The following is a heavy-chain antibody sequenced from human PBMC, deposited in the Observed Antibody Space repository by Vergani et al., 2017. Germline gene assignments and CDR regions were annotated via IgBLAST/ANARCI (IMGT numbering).Heavy chain of an antibody. V-gene: IGHV4-38-2*01. CDR1: GFSIDNGYY. CDR2: IYRTGRT. J-gene: IGHJ4*02. D-gene: IGHD3-9*01. CDR3: ARRSGIVYDIFSGTQYFFDF. Sequence: QVQLVESGPGLVKPSETLSLTCAVSGFSIDNGYYWDWIRQPPGKGLEWIGSIYRTGRTHFNPSLKSRVTISVDTSNNHFSLRLNSLTAADTAVYYCARRSGIVYDIFSGTQYFFDFWGQGTLVTVSS.